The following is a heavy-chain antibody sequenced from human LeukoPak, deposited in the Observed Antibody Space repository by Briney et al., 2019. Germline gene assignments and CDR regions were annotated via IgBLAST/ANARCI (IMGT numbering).Heavy chain of an antibody. CDR3: ARLVRLRFFDY. CDR1: GGSISSSSYY. D-gene: IGHD3-3*01. J-gene: IGHJ4*02. CDR2: IYYSGST. Sequence: SETLSLTCTVSGGSISSSSYYWGWIRQPPGKGLEWIGSIYYSGSTYYNPSLKSRVTISVDTSKNQFSLKLSSVTAADTAVYYCARLVRLRFFDYWGQGTLVTVSS. V-gene: IGHV4-39*07.